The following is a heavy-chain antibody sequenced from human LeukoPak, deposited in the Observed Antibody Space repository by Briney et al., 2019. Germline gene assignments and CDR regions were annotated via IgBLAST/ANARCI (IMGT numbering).Heavy chain of an antibody. D-gene: IGHD2-15*01. Sequence: ASVKVSCKASGYTFTSYGISWVRQAPGQGLEWMGWISAYNGNTNYAQKLQGRVTMTTDTSTSTAYMELSRLKSDDTAVYYCARGYCSGGSCYHFDSWGQGTLVTVSS. V-gene: IGHV1-18*01. J-gene: IGHJ4*02. CDR1: GYTFTSYG. CDR3: ARGYCSGGSCYHFDS. CDR2: ISAYNGNT.